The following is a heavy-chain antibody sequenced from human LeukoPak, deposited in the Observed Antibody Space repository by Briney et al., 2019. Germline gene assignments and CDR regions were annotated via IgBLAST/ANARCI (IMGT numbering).Heavy chain of an antibody. V-gene: IGHV4-38-2*02. Sequence: SSETLSLTCTVSSYSISSGYYWGWIRQPPGKGLEWIASINHSGITYYNPSLKSRVTISVDTSKNQFSLKVTSVTAADTAVYYCGRDRPTGYYDYWGQRTLVTVSS. CDR2: INHSGIT. CDR3: GRDRPTGYYDY. D-gene: IGHD3-9*01. CDR1: SYSISSGYY. J-gene: IGHJ4*02.